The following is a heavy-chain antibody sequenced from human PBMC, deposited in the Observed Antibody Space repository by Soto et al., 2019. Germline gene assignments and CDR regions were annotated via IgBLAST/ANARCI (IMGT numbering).Heavy chain of an antibody. J-gene: IGHJ3*02. Sequence: GGSLRLSCAASGFTFSRHWIHWVRQAPGQGLVWVSRTKTDRTTSFADSVRGRFTISRDNAENTLYLQMNSLRAEDTAVYYCVRDMRPVPWYGGISSAFDMWGQGTMVTVSS. V-gene: IGHV3-74*01. CDR2: TKTDRTT. D-gene: IGHD3-10*01. CDR1: GFTFSRHW. CDR3: VRDMRPVPWYGGISSAFDM.